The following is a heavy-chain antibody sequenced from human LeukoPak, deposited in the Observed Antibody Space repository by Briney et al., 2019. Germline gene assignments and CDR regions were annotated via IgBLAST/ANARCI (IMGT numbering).Heavy chain of an antibody. CDR2: TNPNSGGT. D-gene: IGHD1-26*01. J-gene: IGHJ1*01. CDR1: GYTFTGYY. Sequence: ASVKVSCKASGYTFTGYYMHWVRQAPGQGLEWMGWTNPNSGGTNYAQKFQGRVTMTRDTSISTAYMELSRLRSDDTAVYYCARGKGRIVGALEHWGQGTLVTVSS. CDR3: ARGKGRIVGALEH. V-gene: IGHV1-2*02.